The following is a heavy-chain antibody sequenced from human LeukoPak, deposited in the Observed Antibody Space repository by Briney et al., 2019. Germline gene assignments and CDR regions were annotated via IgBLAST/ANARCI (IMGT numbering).Heavy chain of an antibody. CDR2: INPNTGGT. CDR1: GYTFTSYY. J-gene: IGHJ5*02. CDR3: ARGVGSPNWFDP. Sequence: GASVKVSCKASGYTFTSYYMHWVRQAPGQGLEWMGIINPNTGGTNYAQKFQGRVTITRDTSISTDYMELSSLRSDDTAVYYCARGVGSPNWFDPWGQGTLVTVSS. D-gene: IGHD2-8*01. V-gene: IGHV1-2*02.